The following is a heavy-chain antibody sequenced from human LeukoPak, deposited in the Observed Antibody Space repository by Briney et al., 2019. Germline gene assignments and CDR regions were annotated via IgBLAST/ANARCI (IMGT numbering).Heavy chain of an antibody. CDR3: AGSYGSGSYYVY. Sequence: SETLSLTCTVSGGSISSSTFYWGWIRQPPGKGLEWIGEINHSGSTNYNPSLKSRVTISVDTSKNQFSLKLSSVTAADTAVYYCAGSYGSGSYYVYWGQGTLVTVSS. CDR2: INHSGST. D-gene: IGHD3-10*01. J-gene: IGHJ4*02. CDR1: GGSISSSTFY. V-gene: IGHV4-39*07.